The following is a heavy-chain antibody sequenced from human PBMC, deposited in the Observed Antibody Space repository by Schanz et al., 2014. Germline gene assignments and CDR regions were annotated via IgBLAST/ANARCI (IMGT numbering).Heavy chain of an antibody. D-gene: IGHD5-12*01. J-gene: IGHJ4*02. V-gene: IGHV3-66*02. CDR3: ASPSGYSDYGTYFDV. Sequence: EGQLAESGGGLVQPGGSLRLSCAVSGFTVSSNHMSWVRQAPGKGLEWVSALSGSGGSTYYADSVEGRFTISRDNSRNTLYLQMNSLRTEDTAVYYCASPSGYSDYGTYFDVWGQGTLVTVSS. CDR2: SGSGGST. CDR1: GFTVSSNH.